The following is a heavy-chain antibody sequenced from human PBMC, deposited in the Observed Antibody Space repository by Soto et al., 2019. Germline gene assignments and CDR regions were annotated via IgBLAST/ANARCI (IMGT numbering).Heavy chain of an antibody. J-gene: IGHJ4*02. D-gene: IGHD6-19*01. CDR3: ARAARQQWLGAYFDY. V-gene: IGHV4-39*01. CDR1: GGSISSSSYY. CDR2: IYYSGST. Sequence: QLQLQESGPGLMKPSETLSLTCTVSGGSISSSSYYWGWIRQPPGKGLEWIGSIYYSGSTYYNPSLKSRVTISVDTSKNQFSLKLSSVTAADTAVYYCARAARQQWLGAYFDYWGQGTLVTVSS.